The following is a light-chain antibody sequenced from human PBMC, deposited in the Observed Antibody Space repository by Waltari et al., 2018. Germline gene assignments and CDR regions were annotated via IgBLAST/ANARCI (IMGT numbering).Light chain of an antibody. V-gene: IGKV2-28*01. Sequence: EIVLTQSPLSLPVTPGEPASISCRSSQSLLYSDGYTYLDWYLQKPGQSPQLLIYLGSNRASGVPDRFSGSRSGTDFTLKISRVEAEDVGVYYCMQSLQVETFGQGTKLEIK. J-gene: IGKJ2*01. CDR1: QSLLYSDGYTY. CDR3: MQSLQVET. CDR2: LGS.